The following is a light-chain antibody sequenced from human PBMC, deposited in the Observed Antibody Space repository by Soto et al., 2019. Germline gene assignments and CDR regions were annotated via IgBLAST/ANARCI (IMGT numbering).Light chain of an antibody. V-gene: IGLV2-8*01. CDR1: SSDVGGYNY. CDR3: STYATSNNFYFV. CDR2: EVT. J-gene: IGLJ3*02. Sequence: QSVLTQPPSASGSPGQSITISCTGTSSDVGGYNYVSWYQQYPGRAPKLMIYEVTKRPSGVAYRFSGSKSGNTASLTVSGVQADEDADDYCSTYATSNNFYFVFGGGTKLTVL.